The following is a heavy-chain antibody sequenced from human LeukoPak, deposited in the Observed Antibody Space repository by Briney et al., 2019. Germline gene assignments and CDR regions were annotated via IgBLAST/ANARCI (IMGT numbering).Heavy chain of an antibody. J-gene: IGHJ4*02. D-gene: IGHD2-2*01. CDR2: ISDSGSST. Sequence: GGSLRLSCAASGFTFSSYAMKWVRQAPGKGLEWVSAISDSGSSTNYADSVKGRFTISRDDSKNTLYLQMNSLRADDTAIYYCAKGRTDLDYWGQGTLVTVSS. CDR1: GFTFSSYA. CDR3: AKGRTDLDY. V-gene: IGHV3-23*01.